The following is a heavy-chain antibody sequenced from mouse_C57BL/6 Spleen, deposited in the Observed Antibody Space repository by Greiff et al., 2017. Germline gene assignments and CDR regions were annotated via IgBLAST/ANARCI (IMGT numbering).Heavy chain of an antibody. V-gene: IGHV5-17*01. J-gene: IGHJ4*01. D-gene: IGHD2-4*01. CDR1: GFTFSDYG. Sequence: EVHLVESGGGLVKPGGSLKLSCAASGFTFSDYGMHWVRQAPEKGLEWVAYISSGSSTIYYADTVKGRFTISRDNAKNTLFLQMTSLRSEDTAMYYCARSDYDRDYYAMDYWGQGTSVTVSS. CDR2: ISSGSSTI. CDR3: ARSDYDRDYYAMDY.